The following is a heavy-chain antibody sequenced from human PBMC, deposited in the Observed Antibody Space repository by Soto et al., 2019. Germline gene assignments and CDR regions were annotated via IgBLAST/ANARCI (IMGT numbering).Heavy chain of an antibody. J-gene: IGHJ5*02. CDR2: ISSSGSTI. CDR1: GFTFSSYE. V-gene: IGHV3-48*03. Sequence: GGSLRLSCAASGFTFSSYEMNWVRQAPGKGLEWVSYISSSGSTIYYADSVKGRFTISRDNAKNSLYLQMNSLRAEDTAVYYCARDVRFLEWDPISDPWGQGTLVTVSS. D-gene: IGHD3-3*01. CDR3: ARDVRFLEWDPISDP.